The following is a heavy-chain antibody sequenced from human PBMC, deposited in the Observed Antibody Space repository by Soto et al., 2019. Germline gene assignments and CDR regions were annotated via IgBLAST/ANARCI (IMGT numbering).Heavy chain of an antibody. D-gene: IGHD2-15*01. J-gene: IGHJ3*02. Sequence: QVQLVQSGAEVKKPGSSVKVSCKASGGTFSSYAISWVRQAPGQGLEWMGGIIPIFGTANYAQKFQGRVTITADEYTSTAYMELSSLRSEDTSVYYCARDLVAAYAFDIWGQGTMVTVSS. CDR1: GGTFSSYA. CDR3: ARDLVAAYAFDI. V-gene: IGHV1-69*12. CDR2: IIPIFGTA.